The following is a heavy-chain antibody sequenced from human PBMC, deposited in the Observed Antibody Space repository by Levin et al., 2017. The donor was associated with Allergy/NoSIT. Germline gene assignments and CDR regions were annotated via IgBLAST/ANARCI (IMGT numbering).Heavy chain of an antibody. J-gene: IGHJ5*02. CDR1: GFTFSGST. V-gene: IGHV3-73*01. D-gene: IGHD3-10*01. Sequence: KVSCAASGFTFSGSTMHWVRQASGKGLEWVGRIRSKTNNYATVYAASVKGRFTISRDDSKNTAYLQMNSLKTEDTAVYYCITGSAYGSGSYYNWFDPWGQGTLVTVSS. CDR3: ITGSAYGSGSYYNWFDP. CDR2: IRSKTNNYAT.